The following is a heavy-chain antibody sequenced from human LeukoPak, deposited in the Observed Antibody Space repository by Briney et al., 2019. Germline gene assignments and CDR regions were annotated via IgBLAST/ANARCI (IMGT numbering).Heavy chain of an antibody. V-gene: IGHV3-23*01. J-gene: IGHJ4*02. Sequence: GGSLRLSCAASGFTFSSYAMSWVRQAPGKGLEWVSAISGSGGSTYYADSVKGRFTISRDNSKNTLYLQMNSLRAEDTAVYYCAKDREWWELLLSVRSGFDYWAREPWSPSPQ. CDR2: ISGSGGST. CDR3: AKDREWWELLLSVRSGFDY. CDR1: GFTFSSYA. D-gene: IGHD1-26*01.